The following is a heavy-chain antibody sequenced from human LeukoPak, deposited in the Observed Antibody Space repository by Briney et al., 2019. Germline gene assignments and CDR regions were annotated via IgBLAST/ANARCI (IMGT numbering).Heavy chain of an antibody. CDR1: GFTVSSNY. V-gene: IGHV3-53*01. Sequence: GGSLRLSCAASGFTVSSNYMSWVRQAPGKGLEWVSVIYSGGSTYNADSVKGRFTISRDNSKNTLYLQMNSLRAEDTAVYYCARVRYDILTGYYIFDYWGQGTLVTVSS. D-gene: IGHD3-9*01. J-gene: IGHJ4*02. CDR2: IYSGGST. CDR3: ARVRYDILTGYYIFDY.